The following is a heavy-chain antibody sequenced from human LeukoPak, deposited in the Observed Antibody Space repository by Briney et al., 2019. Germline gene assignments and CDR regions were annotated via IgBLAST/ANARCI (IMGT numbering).Heavy chain of an antibody. CDR3: AKDAWRKIRILSGIQRGHAFDI. D-gene: IGHD1-26*01. Sequence: PGGSLRLSCAASGFTFSSYSMNWVRQAPGKGLEWVSSISSSSSYIYYADSVKGRFTISRDNAKNSLYLQMNSLRAEDTAVYYCAKDAWRKIRILSGIQRGHAFDIWGQGTMVTVSS. CDR1: GFTFSSYS. J-gene: IGHJ3*02. CDR2: ISSSSSYI. V-gene: IGHV3-21*04.